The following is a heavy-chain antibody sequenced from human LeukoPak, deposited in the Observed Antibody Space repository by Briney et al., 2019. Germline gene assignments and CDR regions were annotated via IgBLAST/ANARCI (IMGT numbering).Heavy chain of an antibody. V-gene: IGHV3-23*01. CDR2: ISGSGGST. J-gene: IGHJ4*02. D-gene: IGHD3-22*01. CDR3: AKDRYYDSSGLIDY. Sequence: ETLSLTCTVSGGSISSSSYYWGWVRQAPGKGLEWVSAISGSGGSTYYADSVKGRFTISRDNSKNTLYLQMNSLRAEDTAVYYCAKDRYYDSSGLIDYWGQGTLVTVSS. CDR1: GGSISSSSYY.